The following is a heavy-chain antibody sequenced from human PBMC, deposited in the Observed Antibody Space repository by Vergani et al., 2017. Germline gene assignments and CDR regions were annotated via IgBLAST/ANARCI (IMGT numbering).Heavy chain of an antibody. CDR3: AKDGSYSSGTDY. J-gene: IGHJ4*02. CDR1: GFTFSSYA. V-gene: IGHV3-23*01. Sequence: EVQLFESGGGLLQPGGSLRLSCAASGFTFSSYAMSWVRQAPGKGLEWVSAISGSGGSTYYADSVKGRFTISRDNSKNTLDLQMNSLRAEDTAVYYCAKDGSYSSGTDYWGQGTLVTVSS. CDR2: ISGSGGST. D-gene: IGHD6-19*01.